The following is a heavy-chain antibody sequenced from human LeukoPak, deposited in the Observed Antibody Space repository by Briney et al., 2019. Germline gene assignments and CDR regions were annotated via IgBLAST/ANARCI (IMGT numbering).Heavy chain of an antibody. Sequence: GGSLRLSCAASGFTFSSYGMHWVRQAPGKGLEWVAVISYDGSNKYYADSVKGRFTISRDNSKNTLYLQMNSLRAEDTAVYYCAKDYRGLGCCSGGSCGTEFDYWGQGTLVTVSS. CDR1: GFTFSSYG. CDR3: AKDYRGLGCCSGGSCGTEFDY. CDR2: ISYDGSNK. J-gene: IGHJ4*02. V-gene: IGHV3-30*18. D-gene: IGHD2-15*01.